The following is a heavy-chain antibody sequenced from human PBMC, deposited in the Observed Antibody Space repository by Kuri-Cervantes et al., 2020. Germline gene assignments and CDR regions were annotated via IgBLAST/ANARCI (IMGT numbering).Heavy chain of an antibody. Sequence: GESLKISCAASGFTFSSYGMHWVRQAPGKGLEWVAVISYDGSNKYYADSVKGRFTISRDNSKNTLYLQMNSLRAEDTAVYYCARVGRGSSTWQKYYFDYWGQGTLVTVSS. CDR1: GFTFSSYG. D-gene: IGHD6-13*01. CDR2: ISYDGSNK. V-gene: IGHV3-30*03. CDR3: ARVGRGSSTWQKYYFDY. J-gene: IGHJ4*02.